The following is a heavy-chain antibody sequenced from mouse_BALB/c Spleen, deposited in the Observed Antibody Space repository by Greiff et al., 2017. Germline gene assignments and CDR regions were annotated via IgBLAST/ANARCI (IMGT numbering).Heavy chain of an antibody. Sequence: VQLQQSGAELAKPGASVKMSCKASGYTFTSYWMHWVKQRPGQGLEWIGYINPSTGYTEYNQKFKDKATLTADKSSSTDYMQLSRLTSEDSAVYYWARPGATASYWYFEVWGAGTTVTVSS. D-gene: IGHD1-2*01. CDR3: ARPGATASYWYFEV. V-gene: IGHV1-7*01. J-gene: IGHJ1*01. CDR1: GYTFTSYW. CDR2: INPSTGYT.